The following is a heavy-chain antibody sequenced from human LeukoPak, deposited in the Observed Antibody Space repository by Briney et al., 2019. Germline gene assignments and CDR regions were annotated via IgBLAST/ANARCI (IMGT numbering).Heavy chain of an antibody. CDR1: GFTFSSYA. V-gene: IGHV3-30*02. Sequence: GGSLRLSCAASGFTFSSYAMHWVRQAPGKGLEWVAFIHHDGSNKYYADSVKGRFTISRDNSKNTLYLQMNSLRAEDTAVYYCARTEWLLNYYMDVWGKGTTVTVSS. J-gene: IGHJ6*03. CDR3: ARTEWLLNYYMDV. CDR2: IHHDGSNK. D-gene: IGHD3-3*01.